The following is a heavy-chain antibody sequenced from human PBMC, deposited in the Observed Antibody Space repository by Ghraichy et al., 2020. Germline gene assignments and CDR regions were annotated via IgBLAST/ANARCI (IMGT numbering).Heavy chain of an antibody. J-gene: IGHJ5*02. D-gene: IGHD2-15*01. Sequence: GGSLRLSCEASGITFGTYWMHWVRQVPGKGLVWVSRTTNDGSRINYAESVRGRFTISRDDAKNTLFLQVNSLRVEDTGVYYCARSGGSYSWGQGTMVTVSS. CDR3: ARSGGSYS. CDR1: GITFGTYW. CDR2: TTNDGSRI. V-gene: IGHV3-74*01.